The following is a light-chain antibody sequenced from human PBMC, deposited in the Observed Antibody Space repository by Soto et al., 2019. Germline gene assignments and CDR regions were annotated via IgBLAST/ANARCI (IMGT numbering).Light chain of an antibody. V-gene: IGKV1-39*01. Sequence: TQMTQSPSSLSASVGDRVIITCRSDHSINNYLNWYQQRPGKVPKLLIYAASTLQSGVPSRFSGSGSGRVFTLTINSLQPEDCATYYCQQSYSTLGTFVRGTRVEI. CDR3: QQSYSTLGT. J-gene: IGKJ2*01. CDR2: AAS. CDR1: HSINNY.